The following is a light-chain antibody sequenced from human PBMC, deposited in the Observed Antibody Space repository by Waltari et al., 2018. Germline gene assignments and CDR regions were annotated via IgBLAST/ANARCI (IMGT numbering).Light chain of an antibody. V-gene: IGLV4-69*01. J-gene: IGLJ3*02. CDR3: QTGGHGTWV. CDR1: SGHSRNV. CDR2: VNSDGSH. Sequence: QLVLTQSPSASASLGASVKLTRPLSSGHSRNVIAWHQQQPEKGPRYLMKVNSDGSHSKGDEIPDRFSGSSSGAERSLTISSLQSEDEADYYCQTGGHGTWVFGGGTKLTVL.